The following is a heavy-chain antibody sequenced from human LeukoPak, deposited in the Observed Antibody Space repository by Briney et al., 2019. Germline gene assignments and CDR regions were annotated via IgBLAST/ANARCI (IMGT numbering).Heavy chain of an antibody. D-gene: IGHD5-24*01. V-gene: IGHV4-59*11. Sequence: SETLSLTCTVAGGSISSHYWGWIRQPPGKGLEWIGYIYYSGSTNYNPSLKSRVTISVDTSKNQFSLKLSSVTAADTAVYYCARGRSDGYNYPNWFDPWGQGTLVTVSS. CDR2: IYYSGST. CDR3: ARGRSDGYNYPNWFDP. J-gene: IGHJ5*02. CDR1: GGSISSHY.